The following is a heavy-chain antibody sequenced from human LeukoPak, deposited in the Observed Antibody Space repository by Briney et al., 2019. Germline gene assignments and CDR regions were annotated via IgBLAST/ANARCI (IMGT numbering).Heavy chain of an antibody. D-gene: IGHD3-16*02. J-gene: IGHJ3*02. CDR1: GFTFSSYS. CDR3: ARVPAGVIGMKDAFDI. Sequence: GGSLRLSCAASGFTFSSYSLNWVRQAPGKGLEGVSSISGSSSYIYYADSVKGRFTISRHNAKNSLYLQMNGLRAEDTAVYYRARVPAGVIGMKDAFDIWGQGTMVTVSS. V-gene: IGHV3-21*01. CDR2: ISGSSSYI.